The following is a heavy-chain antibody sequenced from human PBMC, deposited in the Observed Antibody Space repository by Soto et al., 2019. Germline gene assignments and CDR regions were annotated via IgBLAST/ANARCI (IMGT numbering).Heavy chain of an antibody. CDR3: ARIRASGYDVGTIKYYYYYGMDV. CDR2: INHSGST. D-gene: IGHD5-12*01. Sequence: QVQLQQWGAGLLKPSETLSLTCAVYGGSFSGYYWSWIRQPPGKGLEWIGEINHSGSTNYNPSLKSRVTLSVVTSKHQCSRRLSSVTAADTAVYYCARIRASGYDVGTIKYYYYYGMDVWGQGTTVTVSS. J-gene: IGHJ6*02. V-gene: IGHV4-34*01. CDR1: GGSFSGYY.